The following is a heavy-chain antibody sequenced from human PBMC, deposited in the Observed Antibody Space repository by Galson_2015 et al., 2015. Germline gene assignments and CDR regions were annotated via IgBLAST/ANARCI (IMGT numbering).Heavy chain of an antibody. CDR3: ARAILVGGATRVYWCFDL. V-gene: IGHV1-69*13. CDR1: GGAFRRYA. J-gene: IGHJ2*01. Sequence: SVKVSCKASGGAFRRYAVSWVRQAPGQGLEWMGGIITIFGKANYAQKFQGRLTIIADESTNTAYMALASLRSEDTALYYCARAILVGGATRVYWCFDLWGRGTLVTVSS. D-gene: IGHD3-16*01. CDR2: IITIFGKA.